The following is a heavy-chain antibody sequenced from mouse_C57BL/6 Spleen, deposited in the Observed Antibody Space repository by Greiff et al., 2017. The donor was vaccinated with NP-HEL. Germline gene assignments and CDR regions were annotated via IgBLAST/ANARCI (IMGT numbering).Heavy chain of an antibody. CDR1: GFNIKDDY. CDR2: IDPENGDT. J-gene: IGHJ3*01. Sequence: EVQLQQSGAELVRPGASVKLSCTASGFNIKDDYMHWVKQRPEQGLEWIGWIDPENGDTEYASKFQGKATITADTSSNTAYLQLSSLTSEDTAVYYCTVRVTEAYWGQGTLVTVSA. D-gene: IGHD2-2*01. V-gene: IGHV14-4*01. CDR3: TVRVTEAY.